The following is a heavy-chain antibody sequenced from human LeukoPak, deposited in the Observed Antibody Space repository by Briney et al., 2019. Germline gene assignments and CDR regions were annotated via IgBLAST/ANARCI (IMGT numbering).Heavy chain of an antibody. CDR1: GYTLTELS. D-gene: IGHD2-15*01. J-gene: IGHJ4*02. V-gene: IGHV1-24*01. CDR3: AKGRRGYCSGGSCYRHDY. Sequence: RRASVKVSCKVSGYTLTELSMHWVRQAPGKGLEWMGGFDPEDGETIYAQKFQGRVTMTEDTSTDTAYMELSSLRSEDTAVYYCAKGRRGYCSGGSCYRHDYWGQGTLVTVSS. CDR2: FDPEDGET.